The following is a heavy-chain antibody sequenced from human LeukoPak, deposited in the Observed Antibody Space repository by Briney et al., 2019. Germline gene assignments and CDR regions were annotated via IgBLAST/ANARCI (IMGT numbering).Heavy chain of an antibody. J-gene: IGHJ4*02. CDR2: INWNGGST. CDR3: AKAPGRGYSYGPGYFDY. CDR1: GFTFDDYG. D-gene: IGHD5-18*01. Sequence: PGGSLRLSCAASGFTFDDYGMSWVRQAPGKGLEWVSGINWNGGSTGYADSVKGLFTISRDNSKNTLYLQMNSLRAEDTAVYYCAKAPGRGYSYGPGYFDYWGQGTLVTVSS. V-gene: IGHV3-20*04.